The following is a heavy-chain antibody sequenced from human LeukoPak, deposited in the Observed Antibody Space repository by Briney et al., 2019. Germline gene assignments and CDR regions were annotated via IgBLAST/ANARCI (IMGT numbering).Heavy chain of an antibody. CDR2: INPSRNT. D-gene: IGHD3-3*01. CDR3: ARRYDFWSGYPPPLDY. J-gene: IGHJ4*02. CDR1: GGSISSGSYY. V-gene: IGHV4-39*07. Sequence: SETLSLTCTVSGGSISSGSYYWNWIRQPPGKGLEWIGQINPSRNTNYNPSLKSRVTISVDTSKKQFSLKLSSVTAADTAVYYRARRYDFWSGYPPPLDYWGQGTLVTVSS.